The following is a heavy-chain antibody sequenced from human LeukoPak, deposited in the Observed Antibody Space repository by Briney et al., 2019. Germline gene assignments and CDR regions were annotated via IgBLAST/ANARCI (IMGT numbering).Heavy chain of an antibody. Sequence: PGGSLRLSCSVSGFTFSAYAMHWVRQAPGKGLEFLSSINSNGYSTYHADSVKGSFTISRDNSRSTLYLQMRSLRPEDTAVYYCVKSGYSTSSDVDYWGQGTLVTVSS. D-gene: IGHD6-6*01. CDR3: VKSGYSTSSDVDY. V-gene: IGHV3-64D*09. CDR2: INSNGYST. CDR1: GFTFSAYA. J-gene: IGHJ4*02.